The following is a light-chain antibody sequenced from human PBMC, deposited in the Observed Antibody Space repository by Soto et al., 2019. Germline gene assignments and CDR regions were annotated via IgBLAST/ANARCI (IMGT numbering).Light chain of an antibody. J-gene: IGLJ1*01. V-gene: IGLV2-8*01. CDR1: SSDVGGYNF. Sequence: QSVLTQPPSASGSPGQSVTISCTGTSSDVGGYNFVAWYPQHPGKAPKLMISEVSKRPSGVPDRFSGSKSGNTASLTVSGLQAEDEADYYCSSYAGSNIFVFGTGTKVTVL. CDR3: SSYAGSNIFV. CDR2: EVS.